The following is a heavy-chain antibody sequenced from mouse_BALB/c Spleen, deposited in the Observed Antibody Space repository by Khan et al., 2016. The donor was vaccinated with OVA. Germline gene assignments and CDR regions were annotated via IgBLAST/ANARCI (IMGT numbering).Heavy chain of an antibody. CDR1: GYSITSGYA. D-gene: IGHD1-1*01. V-gene: IGHV3-2*02. CDR3: ARRYYYGHWYFDV. Sequence: EVQLQESGPGLVKPSQSLSLTCTVTGYSITSGYAWNWIRQFPGNKLEWMGYISYSGSANYNPSLKSRISITRDTSENQFFLQLNSVTTEDSATYYCARRYYYGHWYFDVWGAGTTVTVSS. J-gene: IGHJ1*01. CDR2: ISYSGSA.